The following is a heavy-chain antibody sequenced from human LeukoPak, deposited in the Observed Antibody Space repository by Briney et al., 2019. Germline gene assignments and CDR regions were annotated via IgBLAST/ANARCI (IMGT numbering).Heavy chain of an antibody. CDR2: IYYSGST. CDR1: GGSISSSSYY. J-gene: IGHJ5*02. D-gene: IGHD3-10*01. CDR3: ARHGLVEDP. Sequence: PSETLSLTCTVSGGSISSSSYYWGWIRQPPGKGLEWIGSIYYSGSTYYNPSLKSRVTISVDTSKNQFSLKLSSVTAADTAVYYCARHGLVEDPWGQGTLVTVSS. V-gene: IGHV4-39*01.